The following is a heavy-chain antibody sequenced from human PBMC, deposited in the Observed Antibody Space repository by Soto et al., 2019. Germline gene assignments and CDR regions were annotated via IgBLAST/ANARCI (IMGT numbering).Heavy chain of an antibody. D-gene: IGHD3-22*01. J-gene: IGHJ4*02. CDR1: GSTGVHY. Sequence: PSETLSLTCPVSGSTGVHYWSWIRQHPGKGLEWIGYIHPTGSTYYNPSLKSRLSISIDTSTNQFSLTLSSVTAADTTVYYCARLQHNDSGHYPYYFDFWGQGTLVTVSS. CDR2: IHPTGST. V-gene: IGHV4-31*03. CDR3: ARLQHNDSGHYPYYFDF.